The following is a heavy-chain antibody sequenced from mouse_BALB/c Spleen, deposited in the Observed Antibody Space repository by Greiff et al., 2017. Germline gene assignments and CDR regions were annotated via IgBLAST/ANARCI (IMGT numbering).Heavy chain of an antibody. V-gene: IGHV5-9-4*01. CDR3: ARGGRLRQDYAMDY. J-gene: IGHJ4*01. CDR1: GFTFTSYA. CDR2: ISSGGSYT. Sequence: DVLLVESGGGLVKPGGSLKLSCAASGFTFTSYAMPWVRQSPEQGLEWVAEISSGGSYTYYPDTVTGRVTITIDNAKNTLYLKMSSLMSEDAAMYYCARGGRLRQDYAMDYWGQGTSVTVSS.